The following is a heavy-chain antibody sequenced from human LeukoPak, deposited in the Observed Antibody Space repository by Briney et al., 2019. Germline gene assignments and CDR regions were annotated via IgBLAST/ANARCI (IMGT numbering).Heavy chain of an antibody. J-gene: IGHJ4*02. CDR2: IYYGGPT. CDR1: GDSTSSGGYY. CDR3: ARSKASGGYCDC. Sequence: PSQTLSLTCTVSGDSTSSGGYYWSWIRQHPGKGLEWIGYIYYGGPTYYNPSLKSRLTISVDTSKSQFSLNLSSVTAADTAVYYCARSKASGGYCDCWGQGTLVT. D-gene: IGHD3-3*01. V-gene: IGHV4-31*03.